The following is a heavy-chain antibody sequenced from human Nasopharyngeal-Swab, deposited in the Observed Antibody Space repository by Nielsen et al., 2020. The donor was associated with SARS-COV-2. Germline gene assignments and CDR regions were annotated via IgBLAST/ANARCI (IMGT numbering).Heavy chain of an antibody. CDR2: ISGSGGST. V-gene: IGHV3-23*01. CDR1: GFTFSSYA. Sequence: GESLKISCAASGFTFSSYAMSWVRQAPGKGLEWISSISGSGGSTYYADSVKGRSVKGRFTISRDNSKNKLYLQVSCLRADDTGVYYCAKCPTPIPRYYYDVDVWGKGTTVTVSS. J-gene: IGHJ6*03. CDR3: AKCPTPIPRYYYDVDV.